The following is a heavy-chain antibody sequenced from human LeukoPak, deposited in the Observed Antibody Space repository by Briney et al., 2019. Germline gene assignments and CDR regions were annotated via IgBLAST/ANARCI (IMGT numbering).Heavy chain of an antibody. V-gene: IGHV4-38-2*02. CDR2: IYHSGST. CDR3: ARGYCSGGSCYDSGIDAFDI. D-gene: IGHD2-15*01. J-gene: IGHJ3*02. CDR1: GYSISSGYY. Sequence: SETLSLTCTVSGYSISSGYYWGWIRQPPGKGLEWIGSIYHSGSTYYNPSLKSRVTISVDTSKNQFSLKLSSVTAADTAVYYCARGYCSGGSCYDSGIDAFDIWGQGTMVTVSS.